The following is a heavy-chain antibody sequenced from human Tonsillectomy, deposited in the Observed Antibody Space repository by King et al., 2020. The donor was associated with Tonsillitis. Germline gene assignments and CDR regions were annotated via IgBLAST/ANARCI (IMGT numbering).Heavy chain of an antibody. Sequence: VQLQQWGAGLLKPSETLSLTCAVYGGSFSDFFWSWIRQPPGKGLEWIGEINYSGSTNYNPSLKSRVTISADTSKNQFSLKLNSVTAADTAVYYCARGSDCSSPSCYLDYWGQGRRVTVSS. CDR2: INYSGST. CDR1: GGSFSDFF. D-gene: IGHD2-2*01. J-gene: IGHJ4*02. CDR3: ARGSDCSSPSCYLDY. V-gene: IGHV4-34*01.